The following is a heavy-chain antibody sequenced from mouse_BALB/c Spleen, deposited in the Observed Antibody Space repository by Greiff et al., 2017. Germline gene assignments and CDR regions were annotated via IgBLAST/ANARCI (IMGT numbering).Heavy chain of an antibody. Sequence: EVQVVESGGGLVKLGGSLKLSCAASGFTFSSYYMSWVRQTPEKRLELVAAINSNGGSTYYPDTVKGRFTISRDNAKNTLYLQMSSLKSEDTALYYCARHRYDYAMDYWGQGTSVTVSS. CDR1: GFTFSSYY. V-gene: IGHV5-6-2*01. D-gene: IGHD2-14*01. CDR3: ARHRYDYAMDY. J-gene: IGHJ4*01. CDR2: INSNGGST.